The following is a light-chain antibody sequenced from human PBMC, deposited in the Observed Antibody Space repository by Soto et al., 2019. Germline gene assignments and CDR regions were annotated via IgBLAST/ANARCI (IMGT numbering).Light chain of an antibody. Sequence: DIHMTQSPSTLSESVGDRVTITCRASQSISIWLAWYQQKPGKAPNLLIYKTSSLETGVPSRFSGSGSGTEFTLTISSLQPDDFATYYCQHWKDYSWTFGQGTKVEVK. V-gene: IGKV1-5*03. CDR1: QSISIW. CDR3: QHWKDYSWT. CDR2: KTS. J-gene: IGKJ1*01.